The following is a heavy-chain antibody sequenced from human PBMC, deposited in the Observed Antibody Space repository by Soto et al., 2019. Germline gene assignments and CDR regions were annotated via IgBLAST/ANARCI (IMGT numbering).Heavy chain of an antibody. J-gene: IGHJ5*02. CDR1: GYTFTNYW. D-gene: IGHD2-15*01. CDR3: ARAIAGYCSGGSCKGGWFDP. CDR2: IYPRDSDT. Sequence: ESLKISCDASGYTFTNYWIGWVRQMPGTGLEWMGIIYPRDSDTRYSPSFQDQVTMSVDKSIGTAYLQWSSLKAPDTAMYYCARAIAGYCSGGSCKGGWFDPWGQGTLVTVSS. V-gene: IGHV5-51*01.